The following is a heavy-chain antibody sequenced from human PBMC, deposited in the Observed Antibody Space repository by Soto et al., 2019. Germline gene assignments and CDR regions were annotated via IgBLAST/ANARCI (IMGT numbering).Heavy chain of an antibody. D-gene: IGHD3-22*01. Sequence: ASVKVSCKASGYTFTSYGISWVRQAPGQGLEWMGWISAYNGNTNYAQKLQGRVTMTTDTSTSTAYMELRSLRSDDTAVYYCARGLKYYYDSSGYHYWALGHAFDIWGQGTMVTVSS. CDR3: ARGLKYYYDSSGYHYWALGHAFDI. V-gene: IGHV1-18*01. J-gene: IGHJ3*02. CDR1: GYTFTSYG. CDR2: ISAYNGNT.